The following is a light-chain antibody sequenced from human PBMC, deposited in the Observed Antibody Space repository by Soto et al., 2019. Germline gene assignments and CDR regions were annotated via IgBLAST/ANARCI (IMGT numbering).Light chain of an antibody. Sequence: DIQMTQSPSSLSASFGDRVTLTCRASQSIDTYLNWYQQKPGTAPKLLMYAASTLHSGVPSRFSGSGSGTDFTLTISSRQREEFATYFCQQSHSTPYTFGQGTKLEI. CDR2: AAS. CDR1: QSIDTY. CDR3: QQSHSTPYT. V-gene: IGKV1-39*01. J-gene: IGKJ2*01.